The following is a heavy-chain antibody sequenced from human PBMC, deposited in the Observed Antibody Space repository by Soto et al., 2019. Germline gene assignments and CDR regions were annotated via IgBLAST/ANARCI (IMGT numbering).Heavy chain of an antibody. CDR2: IYYSGSN. CDR3: ARLGSVVTPMDYYYGMDV. CDR1: GGSISSSSYY. D-gene: IGHD3-22*01. J-gene: IGHJ6*02. Sequence: SENLSLTCTVSGGSISSSSYYWGWIRQPPGKGLEWIGSIYYSGSNYYNPSLKSRVTISVDTSKNQFSLKLSSVTAADTAVYYCARLGSVVTPMDYYYGMDVWGQGTTVTVSS. V-gene: IGHV4-39*01.